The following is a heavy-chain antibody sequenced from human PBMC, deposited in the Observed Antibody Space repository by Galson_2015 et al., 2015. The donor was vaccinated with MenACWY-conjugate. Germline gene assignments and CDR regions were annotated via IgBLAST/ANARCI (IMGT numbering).Heavy chain of an antibody. CDR3: ARDPRVGAPGTELDY. V-gene: IGHV3-74*01. Sequence: SLRLSCAGSGFTFRTYWMHWVRQAPGKGLVWVSRISTDGSSTSYADSVKGRFTISRDNAKNTLYLQMNSLRAEDTAVYYCARDPRVGAPGTELDYWGQGTLVPVSS. J-gene: IGHJ4*02. CDR2: ISTDGSST. CDR1: GFTFRTYW. D-gene: IGHD6-13*01.